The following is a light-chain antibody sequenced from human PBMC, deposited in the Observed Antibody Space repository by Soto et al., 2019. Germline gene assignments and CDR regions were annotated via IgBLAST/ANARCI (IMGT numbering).Light chain of an antibody. Sequence: QSVLTQPPSVSGAPGQRVTISCTGSSSNTGAGYDVHRYQQLPGTVPKLLIYANSNRPSGVPDRFSGSKSGTSASRAITGLQAEDEADYYCQSYDSSLTVWVFGGGTKLTVL. CDR2: ANS. CDR3: QSYDSSLTVWV. CDR1: SSNTGAGYD. J-gene: IGLJ3*02. V-gene: IGLV1-40*01.